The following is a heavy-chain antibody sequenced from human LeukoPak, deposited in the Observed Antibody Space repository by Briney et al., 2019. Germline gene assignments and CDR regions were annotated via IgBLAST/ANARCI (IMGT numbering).Heavy chain of an antibody. Sequence: SETLSLTCAVSGGSISSSNWWSWVRQPPGKGLEWIGEIYHSGSTNYNPSLKSRVTISVDKSKNQFSLKLSSVTAADTAVYYCARRPRTRIAVAGTSDYWGQGTLVTVSS. D-gene: IGHD6-19*01. V-gene: IGHV4-4*02. CDR1: GGSISSSNW. CDR3: ARRPRTRIAVAGTSDY. CDR2: IYHSGST. J-gene: IGHJ4*02.